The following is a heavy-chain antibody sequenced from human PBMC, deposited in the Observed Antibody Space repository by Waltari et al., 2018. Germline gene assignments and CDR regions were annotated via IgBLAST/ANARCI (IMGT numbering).Heavy chain of an antibody. Sequence: QVQLVQSGAEVKKPGASVKVSCKASGYTFTNFGINWVRQAPGQGLEWMGWISPYNGTADYDQKLQGRVTMTTDTSTKTAHLELRSLRSDDTAVYYCARGGGPRTVVALTFDLWGQGTLVTVSS. J-gene: IGHJ4*02. CDR3: ARGGGPRTVVALTFDL. CDR1: GYTFTNFG. V-gene: IGHV1-18*01. D-gene: IGHD3-22*01. CDR2: ISPYNGTA.